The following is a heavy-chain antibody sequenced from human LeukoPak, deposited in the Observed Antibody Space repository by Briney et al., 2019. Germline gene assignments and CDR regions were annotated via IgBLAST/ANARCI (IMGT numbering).Heavy chain of an antibody. V-gene: IGHV4-34*01. J-gene: IGHJ6*02. D-gene: IGHD2-2*01. CDR3: ARGPPIVVVPAAMLGYYYYGMDV. CDR1: GGSFSGYY. CDR2: INHSGST. Sequence: SETLSLTCAVYGGSFSGYYWSWIRHPPPKGLEWNGEINHSGSTNYNPSLKSRVTISVDTSKNQFSLKLSSVTAADTAVYYCARGPPIVVVPAAMLGYYYYGMDVWGQGTTVTVSS.